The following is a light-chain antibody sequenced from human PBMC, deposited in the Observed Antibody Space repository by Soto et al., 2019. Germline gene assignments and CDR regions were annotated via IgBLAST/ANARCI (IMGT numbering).Light chain of an antibody. CDR2: DAS. J-gene: IGKJ4*01. Sequence: DMQMTQSPSTLSSSVGARVTITCRASQSISTWLDWYQQKPGKAPKLLIVDASSLESGVPSRFSGSGSGTEFTLTISSLQPDDFATYYCQHYNSYRFTFGGGTKVEIK. CDR1: QSISTW. CDR3: QHYNSYRFT. V-gene: IGKV1-5*01.